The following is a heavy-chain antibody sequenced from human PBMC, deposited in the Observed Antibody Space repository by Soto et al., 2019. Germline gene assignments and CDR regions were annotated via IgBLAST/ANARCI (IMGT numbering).Heavy chain of an antibody. J-gene: IGHJ4*01. Sequence: GSLRLSCAASGFTFSSFEMNWVRQVPGKGLEWVSYISSRGGTIDYADSVKGRFTTSRDNAKNSLYLQMNSLRAEDTAVYYCASLRGFAYGGRGTLVTVSS. CDR2: ISSRGGTI. CDR1: GFTFSSFE. D-gene: IGHD4-17*01. CDR3: ASLRGFAY. V-gene: IGHV3-48*03.